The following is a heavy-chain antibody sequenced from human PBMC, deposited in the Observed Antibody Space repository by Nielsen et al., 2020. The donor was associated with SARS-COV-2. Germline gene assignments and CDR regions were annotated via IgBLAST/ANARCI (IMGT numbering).Heavy chain of an antibody. D-gene: IGHD1-26*01. J-gene: IGHJ4*02. CDR3: ARQGIVGVTSAADY. V-gene: IGHV5-51*01. CDR2: IYPGDSDT. Sequence: GESLKISCKASGYTFTSHLIGWVRQMPGKGLEWMGNIYPGDSDTRYCPSFQGQVTISADKSISTAYLQWSSLKASDTAIYYCARQGIVGVTSAADYWGQGTLVTVSS. CDR1: GYTFTSHL.